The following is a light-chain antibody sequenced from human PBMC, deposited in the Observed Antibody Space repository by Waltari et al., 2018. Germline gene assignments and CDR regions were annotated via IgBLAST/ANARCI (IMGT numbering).Light chain of an antibody. J-gene: IGLJ2*01. CDR3: QVWDSGSDVVV. Sequence: SYVLTQPPSVSVAPGQPSRITSGGNNIGRENVHWYQQRPGQAPVLVVYDDSDRPSGIPERFSGSKSENTATLTISRVEAGDEADYYCQVWDSGSDVVVFGGGTKLTVL. CDR1: NIGREN. V-gene: IGLV3-21*02. CDR2: DDS.